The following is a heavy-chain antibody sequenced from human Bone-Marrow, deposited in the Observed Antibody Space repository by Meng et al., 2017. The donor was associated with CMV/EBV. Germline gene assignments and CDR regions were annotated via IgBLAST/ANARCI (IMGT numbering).Heavy chain of an antibody. V-gene: IGHV2-5*02. Sequence: TCNFSRFSLNTRGVGVGWIRQPPGKALEWLALIYWDDDKRYSPSLRSRLTITKDTSKNQVVLKMTNMAPVDTATYYCAHTPSAGDFDYWGQGTLVTVSS. D-gene: IGHD1-14*01. CDR3: AHTPSAGDFDY. CDR1: RFSLNTRGVG. J-gene: IGHJ4*02. CDR2: IYWDDDK.